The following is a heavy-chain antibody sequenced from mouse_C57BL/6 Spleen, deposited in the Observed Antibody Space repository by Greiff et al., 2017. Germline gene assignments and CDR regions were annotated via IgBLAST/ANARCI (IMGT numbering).Heavy chain of an antibody. V-gene: IGHV5-16*01. CDR2: INYDGSST. CDR3: AREAYLYAMDY. Sequence: EVKLVESEGGLVQPGSSMKLSCTASGFTFSDYYMAWVRQVPDKGLEWVANINYDGSSTYYLDSLKSRFIISRDNAKNILYLQMSSLKSEDTATYYCAREAYLYAMDYWGQGTSVTVSS. D-gene: IGHD5-5*01. CDR1: GFTFSDYY. J-gene: IGHJ4*01.